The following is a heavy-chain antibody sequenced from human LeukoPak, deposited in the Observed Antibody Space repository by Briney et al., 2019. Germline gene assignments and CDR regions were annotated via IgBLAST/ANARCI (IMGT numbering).Heavy chain of an antibody. J-gene: IGHJ6*03. CDR1: GFTFSSYS. D-gene: IGHD2-2*01. Sequence: PGGSLRLSCAASGFTFSSYSMNWVRQAPGKGLEWVSSISSSSSYIYYADSVKGRFTISRDNAKNSLYLQMNSLRAEDTAVYYCARVVDCSSTSCYYYYYYMDVWGKGTTVTVSS. V-gene: IGHV3-21*01. CDR3: ARVVDCSSTSCYYYYYYMDV. CDR2: ISSSSSYI.